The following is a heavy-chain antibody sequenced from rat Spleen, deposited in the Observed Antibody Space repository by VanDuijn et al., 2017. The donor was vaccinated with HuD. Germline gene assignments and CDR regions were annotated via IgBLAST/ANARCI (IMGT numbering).Heavy chain of an antibody. Sequence: EVQLVESGGGLVQPGRSMKLSCAASGFTFSNYYMAWVRQAPTKGLEWVTTITYDGSTTYYRDSVKGRFTISRDNTKSTLYLQMDSLRSEDTATYYCARRNVAYYFDYWGQGVMVTVSS. CDR2: ITYDGSTT. CDR1: GFTFSNYY. CDR3: ARRNVAYYFDY. V-gene: IGHV5-29*01. J-gene: IGHJ2*01.